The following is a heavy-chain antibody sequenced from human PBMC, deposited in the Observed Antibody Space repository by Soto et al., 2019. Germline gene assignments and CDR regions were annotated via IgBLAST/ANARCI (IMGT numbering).Heavy chain of an antibody. V-gene: IGHV3-23*01. CDR3: VKPYFDFWSCYYAAAKENAFDI. CDR1: GFTFSSYA. D-gene: IGHD3-3*01. J-gene: IGHJ3*02. Sequence: DVQLLESGGGLVQPGGSLRLSCATSGFTFSSYAMSWVRQAPGTGLEWVSGISGHGRITHYADSVKGRFTVSRDNSNNTLYLQMNSLRAEDTALYYCVKPYFDFWSCYYAAAKENAFDIWGQGTMVTVSS. CDR2: ISGHGRIT.